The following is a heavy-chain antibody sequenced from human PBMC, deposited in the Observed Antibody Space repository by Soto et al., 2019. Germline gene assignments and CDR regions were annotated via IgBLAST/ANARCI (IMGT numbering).Heavy chain of an antibody. CDR2: IIPIFGTA. J-gene: IGHJ6*02. D-gene: IGHD5-18*01. CDR3: ARDDTGMVTDSGFYYGMDV. CDR1: GGTLSSYA. V-gene: IGHV1-69*13. Sequence: SVKVSCKASGGTLSSYAISWVRQAPGQGLEWMGGIIPIFGTANYAQKFQGRVTITADESTSTAYMELSSLSSEDTSVYYCARDDTGMVTDSGFYYGMDVWGQGTTVTVSS.